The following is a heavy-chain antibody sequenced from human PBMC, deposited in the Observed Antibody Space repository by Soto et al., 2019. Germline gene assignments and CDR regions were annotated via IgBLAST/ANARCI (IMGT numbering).Heavy chain of an antibody. J-gene: IGHJ4*02. D-gene: IGHD6-13*01. V-gene: IGHV4-34*01. CDR1: GGSFSGYY. CDR3: ARGLRGIAAAGTDQGGY. Sequence: SETLSLTCAVYGGSFSGYYWSWIRQPPGKGLEWIGEINHSGSTNYNPSLKSRVTISVDTSKNQFSLKLSSVTAADTAVYYCARGLRGIAAAGTDQGGYWGQGTLVTVS. CDR2: INHSGST.